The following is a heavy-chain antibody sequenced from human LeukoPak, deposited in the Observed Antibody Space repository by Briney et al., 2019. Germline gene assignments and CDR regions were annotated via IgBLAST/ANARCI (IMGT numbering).Heavy chain of an antibody. D-gene: IGHD6-13*01. J-gene: IGHJ4*02. CDR3: ARVSSSWFFFDY. CDR1: GGSISSYY. V-gene: IGHV4-4*07. Sequence: SETLSLTCTVSGGSISSYYWSWIRQPGGKALEWIGRIYTSGSTNYNPSLKSRVTMSVDTSRNQFSLRLSSVTAADTAVYYCARVSSSWFFFDYWGQGTLVTVSS. CDR2: IYTSGST.